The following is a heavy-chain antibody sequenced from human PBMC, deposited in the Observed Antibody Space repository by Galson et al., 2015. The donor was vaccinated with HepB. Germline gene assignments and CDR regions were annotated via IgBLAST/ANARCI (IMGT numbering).Heavy chain of an antibody. CDR2: INPDGGAT. J-gene: IGHJ6*03. V-gene: IGHV1-2*06. D-gene: IGHD6-6*01. CDR3: ARAFGGAGRPSYYNYYMDV. CDR1: GFMFTGYY. Sequence: SVKVSCKASGFMFTGYYLHWVRQVPGQRLEWMGRINPDGGATDYAQRFQDRVTLTSDTSINTAYMELRSLRPDDTAVYFCARAFGGAGRPSYYNYYMDVWGEGTTVTVSS.